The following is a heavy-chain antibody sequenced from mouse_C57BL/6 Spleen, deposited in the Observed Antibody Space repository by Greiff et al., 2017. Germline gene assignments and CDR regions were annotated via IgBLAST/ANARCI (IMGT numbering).Heavy chain of an antibody. Sequence: VQLQQSGPELVKPGASVKMSCKASGYTFTDYNMHWVKQSHGKSLEWIGYINPNNGGTSSNQKFKGKATLTVNKSSSTAYMELRSLTSEDSAVYYCARSTMRAWFAYWGQGTLVTVSA. J-gene: IGHJ3*01. D-gene: IGHD2-4*01. CDR1: GYTFTDYN. V-gene: IGHV1-22*01. CDR2: INPNNGGT. CDR3: ARSTMRAWFAY.